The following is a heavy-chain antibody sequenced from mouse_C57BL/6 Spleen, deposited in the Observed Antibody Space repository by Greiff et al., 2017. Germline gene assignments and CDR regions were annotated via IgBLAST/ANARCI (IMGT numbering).Heavy chain of an antibody. Sequence: VQLQQPGAELVKPGASVKLSCKASGYTFTSYWMHWVKQRPGQGLEWIGMIHPNSGSTNYNEKFKSKATLTVDKSSSTAYMQLSRLTYEDSAVYYCARDRIRYYYAMDYWGQGTSVTVSS. CDR1: GYTFTSYW. V-gene: IGHV1-64*01. J-gene: IGHJ4*01. CDR3: ARDRIRYYYAMDY. CDR2: IHPNSGST.